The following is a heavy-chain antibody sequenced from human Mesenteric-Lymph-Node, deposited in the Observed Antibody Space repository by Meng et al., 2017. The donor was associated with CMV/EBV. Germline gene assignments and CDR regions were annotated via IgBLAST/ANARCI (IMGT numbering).Heavy chain of an antibody. CDR1: GCTFTSHC. CDR2: INSDRTIT. CDR3: IRYLVRNRYD. D-gene: IGHD3-10*02. Sequence: GDLVHPTWSLIVAIVPPGCTFTSHCMPWLRQVPVDVLVWFARINSDRTITAYADSLKGPFTIPRDNTKNTLYLQMSALRADDTAVYYCIRYLVRNRYDWGQGTLVTVSS. V-gene: IGHV3-74*01. J-gene: IGHJ4*02.